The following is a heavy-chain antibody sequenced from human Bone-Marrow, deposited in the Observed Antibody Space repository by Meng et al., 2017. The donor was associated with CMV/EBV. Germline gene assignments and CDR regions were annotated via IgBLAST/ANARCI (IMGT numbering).Heavy chain of an antibody. J-gene: IGHJ4*02. D-gene: IGHD2-2*02. CDR1: GYTFTSDG. CDR3: AREKGIVVVPSAIGDY. Sequence: SGYTFTSDGIIWVRQATGQGLEWMGWISTYNGNAHYVERLQDRVTFTRDSSTSTAYMELRSLRSDDTAVYYCAREKGIVVVPSAIGDYWGQGTLVTVSS. CDR2: ISTYNGNA. V-gene: IGHV1-18*01.